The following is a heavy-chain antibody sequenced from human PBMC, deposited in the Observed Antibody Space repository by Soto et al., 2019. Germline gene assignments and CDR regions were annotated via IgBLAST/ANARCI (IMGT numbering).Heavy chain of an antibody. CDR3: ASRGYCSGGSCYPVGYYYYYMDV. Sequence: SETLSLTCTVSGGSISSSSYYWGWIRQPPGKGLEWIGGIYYSGSTYYNPSLKSRVTISVDTSKNQFSLKLSSVTAADTAVYYCASRGYCSGGSCYPVGYYYYYMDVWGKGTTVTVSS. CDR2: IYYSGST. J-gene: IGHJ6*03. D-gene: IGHD2-15*01. V-gene: IGHV4-39*07. CDR1: GGSISSSSYY.